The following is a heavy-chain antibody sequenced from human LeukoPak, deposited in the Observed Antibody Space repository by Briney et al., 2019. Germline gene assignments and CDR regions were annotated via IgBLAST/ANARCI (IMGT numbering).Heavy chain of an antibody. CDR2: IYYSGST. V-gene: IGHV4-39*07. CDR1: GGSISSSSYY. Sequence: SETLSLTCTVSGGSISSSSYYWGWIRQPPGKGLEWIGSIYYSGSTYYNPSLKSRVTISVDTSKNQFSLKLSSVTAADTAVYYCARDQYDYVWGSYRYRGELDYWGQGTLVTVSS. J-gene: IGHJ4*02. D-gene: IGHD3-16*02. CDR3: ARDQYDYVWGSYRYRGELDY.